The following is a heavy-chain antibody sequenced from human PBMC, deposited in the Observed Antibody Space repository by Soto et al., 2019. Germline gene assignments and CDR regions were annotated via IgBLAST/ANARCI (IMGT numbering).Heavy chain of an antibody. CDR2: INPNSGGT. CDR1: GYSFTGYY. V-gene: IGHV1-2*04. Sequence: QVHLVQSGAEVKKPGASVKVSCKASGYSFTGYYMHWERQAPGQGLEWMGWINPNSGGTNYAQKFQGWVTMTRDTSISTAYMELSRLRSDDTAVYYCARQAHHRRAMDVWGQGTTVTVSS. CDR3: ARQAHHRRAMDV. J-gene: IGHJ6*02.